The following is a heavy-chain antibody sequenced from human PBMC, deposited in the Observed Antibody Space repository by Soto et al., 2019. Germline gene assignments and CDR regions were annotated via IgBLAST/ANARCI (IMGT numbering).Heavy chain of an antibody. Sequence: SETLSLTCTVSGGSISSYYWSWIRQPPGKGLEWIGYIYYSGSTNYNPSLKSRVTISVDTSKNQFSLKLSSVTAADTAVYYCARAGVVVVPAATHYYMDVWGKGTTVTVSS. CDR2: IYYSGST. CDR1: GGSISSYY. V-gene: IGHV4-59*01. D-gene: IGHD2-2*01. CDR3: ARAGVVVVPAATHYYMDV. J-gene: IGHJ6*03.